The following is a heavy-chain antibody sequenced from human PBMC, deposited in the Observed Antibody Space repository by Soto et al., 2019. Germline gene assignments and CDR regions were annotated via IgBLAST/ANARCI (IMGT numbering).Heavy chain of an antibody. D-gene: IGHD2-15*01. V-gene: IGHV5-10-1*01. J-gene: IGHJ6*02. Sequence: GESLKISCKGSGYSFTNYWISWVRQMPGKGLEWMGRIDPSDSYTNYSPSFQGHVTISADKSISTAYLQWSSLEASDTAMYYCAIVVVVAAGGYYYYYGMDVWGQGTTVTVSS. CDR3: AIVVVVAAGGYYYYYGMDV. CDR2: IDPSDSYT. CDR1: GYSFTNYW.